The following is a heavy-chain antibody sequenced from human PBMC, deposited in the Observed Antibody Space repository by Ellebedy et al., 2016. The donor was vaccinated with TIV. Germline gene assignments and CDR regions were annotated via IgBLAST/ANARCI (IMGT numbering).Heavy chain of an antibody. Sequence: PGGSLRLSCGVSGFTFSTYWMHWVRQVPGKGLVWVSRINSDGSGTGYADSVKGRFTISRDNAKNTLYLQMNSLRAEDTALYYCARVSWSGSQLDQWGQGTLVTVSS. V-gene: IGHV3-74*01. CDR2: INSDGSGT. CDR3: ARVSWSGSQLDQ. D-gene: IGHD3-3*01. J-gene: IGHJ4*02. CDR1: GFTFSTYW.